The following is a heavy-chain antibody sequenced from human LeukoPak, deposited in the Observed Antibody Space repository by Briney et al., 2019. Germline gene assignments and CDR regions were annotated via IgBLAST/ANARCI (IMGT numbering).Heavy chain of an antibody. D-gene: IGHD3-22*01. CDR2: IIPIFGTA. J-gene: IGHJ4*02. V-gene: IGHV1-69*13. Sequence: SVKVSCKDSGGTFSSYAISWVRQAPGQGLEWMGGIIPIFGTANYAQKFQGRVTITADGSTSTAYMELSSLRSEDTAVYYCARGTGGHYYDSSGYGPNDYWGQGTLVTVSS. CDR1: GGTFSSYA. CDR3: ARGTGGHYYDSSGYGPNDY.